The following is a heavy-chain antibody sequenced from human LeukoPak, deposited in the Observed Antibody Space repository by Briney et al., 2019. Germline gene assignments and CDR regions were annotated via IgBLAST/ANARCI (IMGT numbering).Heavy chain of an antibody. CDR2: IIPIFGTA. V-gene: IGHV1-69*05. Sequence: ASVKVSCKASGGTFSSYAISWVRQAPGQGLEWMGGIIPIFGTANYAQKLQGRVTMTTDTSTSTAYMELRSLRSDDTAVYYCARVQSTVTNFDYWGQGTLVTVSS. D-gene: IGHD4-17*01. J-gene: IGHJ4*02. CDR1: GGTFSSYA. CDR3: ARVQSTVTNFDY.